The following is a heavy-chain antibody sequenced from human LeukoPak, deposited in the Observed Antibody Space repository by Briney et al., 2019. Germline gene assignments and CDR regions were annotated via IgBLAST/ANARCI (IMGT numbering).Heavy chain of an antibody. CDR3: AHVFNTSPAY. CDR2: IYWNDDK. V-gene: IGHV2-5*01. CDR1: GFSLGTSGVA. J-gene: IGHJ4*02. Sequence: SGPTLVNPTQTLTLTCSFSGFSLGTSGVAVSWIRQPPGKALEWLALIYWNDDKRYSPSLKSRLTITKDTSKDQVVPIMTNMDPVDTGTYYCAHVFNTSPAYWGQGTLVTVSS.